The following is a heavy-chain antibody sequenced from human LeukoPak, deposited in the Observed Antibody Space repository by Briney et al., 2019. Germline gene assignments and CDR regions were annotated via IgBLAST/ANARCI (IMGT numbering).Heavy chain of an antibody. CDR1: GFTFSSYA. CDR3: ARGPESGSYYKYDY. V-gene: IGHV3-30-3*01. D-gene: IGHD1-26*01. J-gene: IGHJ4*02. Sequence: GGSLRLSCAASGFTFSSYAMHWVRQAPGKGLEWVAVISYDGSNKYYADSVKGRFTISGDNSKNTLYLQMNSLRAEDTAVYYCARGPESGSYYKYDYWGQGTLVTVSS. CDR2: ISYDGSNK.